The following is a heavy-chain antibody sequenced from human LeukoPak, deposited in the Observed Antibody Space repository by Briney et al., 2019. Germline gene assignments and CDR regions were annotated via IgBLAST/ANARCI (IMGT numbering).Heavy chain of an antibody. Sequence: GSLRLSCAASGFTFSSYEMNWVRQAPGKGLEWVSYISSSGSTIYYADSVKGRFTISRDNAKNSLYLQMNSLRAEDTAVYYCVREYSSGRLDYWGQGTLVTVSS. D-gene: IGHD1-26*01. J-gene: IGHJ4*02. V-gene: IGHV3-48*03. CDR1: GFTFSSYE. CDR2: ISSSGSTI. CDR3: VREYSSGRLDY.